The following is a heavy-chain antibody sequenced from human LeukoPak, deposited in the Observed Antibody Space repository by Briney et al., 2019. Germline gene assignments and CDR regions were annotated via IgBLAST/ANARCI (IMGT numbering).Heavy chain of an antibody. D-gene: IGHD6-19*01. CDR3: ARSRGAGPGAYFDY. CDR2: ISNSGSYT. J-gene: IGHJ4*02. CDR1: GFXFGDDY. Sequence: GGSLRLSCAVSGFXFGDDYMSWIRQAPGQGREWVSYISNSGSYTNYADSVEGRFTISRDNAENSLYLQMNSLRAEDTAVYYCARSRGAGPGAYFDYWGQGTLVTVTS. V-gene: IGHV3-11*03.